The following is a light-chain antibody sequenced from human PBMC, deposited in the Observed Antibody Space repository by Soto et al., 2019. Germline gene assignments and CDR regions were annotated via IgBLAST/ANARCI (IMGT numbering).Light chain of an antibody. CDR1: SSDVGGYNY. V-gene: IGLV2-14*01. J-gene: IGLJ1*01. Sequence: QSVLTQPASVSGSPGQSITISCTGASSDVGGYNYVSWYQHHPGKAPKLMIYEVSNRPSGVSNRFSGSKSGNTASLTISGLQAEDEADYYCTSYTSSSTRLFGTGTKLTVL. CDR3: TSYTSSSTRL. CDR2: EVS.